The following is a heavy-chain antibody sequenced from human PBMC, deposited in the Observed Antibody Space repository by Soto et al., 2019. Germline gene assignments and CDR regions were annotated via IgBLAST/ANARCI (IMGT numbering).Heavy chain of an antibody. CDR3: ARRSGLGWSESGVVATYFDY. J-gene: IGHJ4*02. Sequence: ASVKVSCKASGGTFSSYAISWVRQAPGQGLEWMGGIIPILGIANYAQKFQGRVTITADKSTSTAYMELSSLRSEDTAVYYCARRSGLGWSESGVVATYFDYWGQGTLVTVSS. V-gene: IGHV1-69*10. CDR1: GGTFSSYA. D-gene: IGHD2-15*01. CDR2: IIPILGIA.